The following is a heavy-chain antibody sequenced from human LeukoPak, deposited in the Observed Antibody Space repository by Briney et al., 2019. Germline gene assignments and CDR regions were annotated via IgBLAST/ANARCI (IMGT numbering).Heavy chain of an antibody. CDR3: ASGTLTTQVDH. Sequence: GASVKVSCKASRHTFSNYYMHWVRQAPGQGLEWMGIINRSAGSTSYAQKFQGRVTMRRETSTSTFYMDLSSLRSEDTAGYFCASGTLTTQVDHWGQGTLVTVSS. CDR2: INRSAGST. CDR1: RHTFSNYY. V-gene: IGHV1-46*01. J-gene: IGHJ4*02. D-gene: IGHD4-11*01.